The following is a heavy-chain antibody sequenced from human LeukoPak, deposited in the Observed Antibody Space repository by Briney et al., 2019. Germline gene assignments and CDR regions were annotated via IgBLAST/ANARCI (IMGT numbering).Heavy chain of an antibody. V-gene: IGHV1-18*01. J-gene: IGHJ3*02. CDR1: GYTFTSYG. D-gene: IGHD6-19*01. Sequence: ASVKVSCKASGYTFTSYGISWVRQAPGQGLEWMGWISAYNGNTNYAQKLQGRVTMTTDTSTSTAYMELRSLRSDDTAVYYCARNRAVAGRPDAFDIWGQGTVVTVSS. CDR2: ISAYNGNT. CDR3: ARNRAVAGRPDAFDI.